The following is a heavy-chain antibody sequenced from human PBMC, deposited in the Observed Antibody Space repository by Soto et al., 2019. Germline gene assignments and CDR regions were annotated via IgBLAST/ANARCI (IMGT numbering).Heavy chain of an antibody. CDR3: AKDRMITTNLSGMDV. Sequence: HVQVVESGGGVVQPGGSLRLSCAASGDSGFSFPSYGMHWVRQAPGKGLEWVAVISYDGRNRHFADSVQGRFTVSRDNALVTVYLQMNSVRPDDTAAYYCAKDRMITTNLSGMDVWGQGTAVTVSS. CDR1: GDSGFSFPSYG. J-gene: IGHJ6*02. V-gene: IGHV3-30*18. D-gene: IGHD3-16*01. CDR2: ISYDGRNR.